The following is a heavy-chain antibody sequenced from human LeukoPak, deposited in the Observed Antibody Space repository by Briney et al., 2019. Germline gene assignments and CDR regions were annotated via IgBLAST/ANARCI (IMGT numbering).Heavy chain of an antibody. CDR1: GGSFSGYY. V-gene: IGHV4-34*01. D-gene: IGHD6-19*01. CDR3: ARELSGWYEY. J-gene: IGHJ4*02. CDR2: INHSGST. Sequence: SETLSLTCAVYGGSFSGYYWSWIRQPPGKGLEWIGEINHSGSTNYNPSLKSRVTISVDTSKNQFSLKLSSVTAADTAVYYCARELSGWYEYWGQGTLVTVSS.